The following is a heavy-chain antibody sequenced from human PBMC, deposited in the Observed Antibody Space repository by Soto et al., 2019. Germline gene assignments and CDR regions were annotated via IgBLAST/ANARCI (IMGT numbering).Heavy chain of an antibody. CDR1: GFIFSDYE. J-gene: IGHJ5*02. Sequence: GGSLRLSCEGSGFIFSDYEMNWVRQVPGKGLEWISYISISGTIIHYADSVKGRFTISRDNAKNSVYLQMNSLRVEDTAIYYCDREGGFDWFYPWGQGTLVTVYS. CDR3: DREGGFDWFYP. V-gene: IGHV3-48*03. CDR2: ISISGTII.